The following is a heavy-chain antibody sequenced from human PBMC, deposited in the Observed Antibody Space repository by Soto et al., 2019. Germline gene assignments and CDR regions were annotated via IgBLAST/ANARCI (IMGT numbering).Heavy chain of an antibody. D-gene: IGHD3-22*01. J-gene: IGHJ1*01. V-gene: IGHV3-23*01. Sequence: EVQLLESGGGLVQPGGSLRLSCAASGITISNYPMSWVRQAPGKGLDLVSGISGSGDRTYYADSAKGRFIISKDISKNSLSLQLDNLGVEDTAVYFCVKDDGGYPSTAPHWGQGTLVTVSS. CDR1: GITISNYP. CDR3: VKDDGGYPSTAPH. CDR2: ISGSGDRT.